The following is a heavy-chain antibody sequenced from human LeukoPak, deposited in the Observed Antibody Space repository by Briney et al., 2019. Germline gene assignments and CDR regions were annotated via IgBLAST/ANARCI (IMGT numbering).Heavy chain of an antibody. CDR1: GGSFSGYY. CDR2: INHSGST. D-gene: IGHD3-3*01. CDR3: ARAFNYDFWSGYDPAGDFDY. J-gene: IGHJ4*02. Sequence: SETLSLTCAVYGGSFSGYYWSWIRQPPGKGLEWIGEINHSGSTNYNPSLKSRVTISVDTSKNQFSLKLSSVTAADTAVYYCARAFNYDFWSGYDPAGDFDYWGQGTLVTVSS. V-gene: IGHV4-34*01.